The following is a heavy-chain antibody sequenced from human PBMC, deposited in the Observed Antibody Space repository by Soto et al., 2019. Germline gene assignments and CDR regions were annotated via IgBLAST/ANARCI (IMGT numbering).Heavy chain of an antibody. CDR2: IYYSGST. V-gene: IGHV4-59*01. CDR3: AREALHEVDAFDI. CDR1: GGSISSYY. J-gene: IGHJ3*02. Sequence: QSQTLSLPCTVSGGSISSYYWSWIRQPPGKGLEWIGYIYYSGSTNYNPSLKSRVTISVDTSKNQFSLKLSSVTAADTAVYYCAREALHEVDAFDIWGQGTMVTVSS.